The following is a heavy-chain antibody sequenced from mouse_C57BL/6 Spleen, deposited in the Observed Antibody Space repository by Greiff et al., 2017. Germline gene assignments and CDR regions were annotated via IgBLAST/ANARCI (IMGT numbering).Heavy chain of an antibody. CDR1: GYTFTSYW. J-gene: IGHJ1*03. Sequence: QVQLQQSGAELVKPGASVKLSCKASGYTFTSYWMHWVKQRPGRGLEWIGSIDLNSGGTQYNEKFKSKATLTVDKPSSTAYMQLSSLTSEDSAVYCCARYSNFYWYFDVWGTGTTVTVSS. CDR3: ARYSNFYWYFDV. V-gene: IGHV1-72*01. CDR2: IDLNSGGT. D-gene: IGHD2-5*01.